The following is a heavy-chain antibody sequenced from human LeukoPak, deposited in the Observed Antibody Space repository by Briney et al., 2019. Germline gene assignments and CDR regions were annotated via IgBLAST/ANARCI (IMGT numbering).Heavy chain of an antibody. CDR2: ISSDGSNT. CDR1: GFTFSSSW. Sequence: PGWSLRLSCAASGFTFSSSWMHWVRQGPGRGLVWVSRISSDGSNTIYADSVRGRFTVYRDNAKNTLFLQMNSLRAEDTGVYYCARDWGGYGPTSHNYWGQGTLVTVSS. CDR3: ARDWGGYGPTSHNY. D-gene: IGHD3-16*01. V-gene: IGHV3-74*01. J-gene: IGHJ4*02.